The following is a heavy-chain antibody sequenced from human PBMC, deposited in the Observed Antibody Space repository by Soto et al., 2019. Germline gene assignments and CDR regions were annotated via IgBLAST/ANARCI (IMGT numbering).Heavy chain of an antibody. J-gene: IGHJ6*02. CDR1: GDSINSYY. V-gene: IGHV4-59*13. CDR2: IYYTGST. Sequence: QVQLQESGPGLVKPSETLSLTCTVSGDSINSYYWSWIRQPPGKGLEWIGYIYYTGSTNSNPSLKIRVTISVDTSKNQFSLKLNSVTAADTAVYYCARGRAAAGIGYYYYGMDVWGQGTTVTVSS. D-gene: IGHD6-13*01. CDR3: ARGRAAAGIGYYYYGMDV.